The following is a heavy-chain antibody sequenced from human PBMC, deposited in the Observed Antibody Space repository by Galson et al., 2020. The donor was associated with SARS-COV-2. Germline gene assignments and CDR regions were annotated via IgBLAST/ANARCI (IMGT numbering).Heavy chain of an antibody. CDR3: ASIVILRYCDWLQDYLDY. Sequence: GESLKISCAASGFTFNSYAMTWVRQAPGKGLEWVSGISCHDSSTYYADSVKGRFTISRDKSKNTLNLQMDSLRTEDAVVYYCASIVILRYCDWLQDYLDYWGKSTLVTVS. J-gene: IGHJ4*02. CDR2: ISCHDSST. CDR1: GFTFNSYA. D-gene: IGHD3-9*01. V-gene: IGHV3-23*01.